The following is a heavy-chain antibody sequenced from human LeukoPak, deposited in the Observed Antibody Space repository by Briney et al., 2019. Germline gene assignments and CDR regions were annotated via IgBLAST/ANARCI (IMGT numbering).Heavy chain of an antibody. CDR2: IYTSGST. Sequence: SETLSPTCTFSSGSISSYSWSWIRQPPGKGLEWIGYIYTSGSTNYNPSLKSRVTISVNTSNNQFSLKLSSVTAADTAMYYCARRRRDSRKGDAFDIWGQGTMVTVSS. CDR3: ARRRRDSRKGDAFDI. J-gene: IGHJ3*02. D-gene: IGHD3-22*01. V-gene: IGHV4-4*09. CDR1: SGSISSYS.